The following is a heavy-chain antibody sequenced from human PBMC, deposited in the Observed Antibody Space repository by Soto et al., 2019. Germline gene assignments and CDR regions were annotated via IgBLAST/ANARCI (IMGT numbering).Heavy chain of an antibody. J-gene: IGHJ4*02. CDR2: IWYDGSNK. D-gene: IGHD2-8*01. CDR3: ARDPHCTNGVCYSYFDY. V-gene: IGHV3-33*01. CDR1: GFTFSSYG. Sequence: PGGSLRLSCAASGFTFSSYGMHWVRQAPGKGLEWVAVIWYDGSNKYYADSVKGRFTISRDNSKNTLYLQMNSLRAEDTAVYYCARDPHCTNGVCYSYFDYWGQGTLVTVSS.